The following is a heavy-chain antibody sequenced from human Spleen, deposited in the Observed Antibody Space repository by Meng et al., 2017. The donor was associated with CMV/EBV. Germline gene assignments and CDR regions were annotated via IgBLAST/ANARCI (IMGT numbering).Heavy chain of an antibody. CDR3: ARVLNFGGGFDP. Sequence: CDVSGGSSSSSNWWSWVRQPPGKGLEWIGEIYHSGSTNYNPSLKSRVTISVDKSKNQFSLKLSSVTAADTAVYYCARVLNFGGGFDPWGQGTLVTVSS. V-gene: IGHV4-4*02. CDR2: IYHSGST. J-gene: IGHJ5*02. CDR1: GGSSSSSNW. D-gene: IGHD2-21*01.